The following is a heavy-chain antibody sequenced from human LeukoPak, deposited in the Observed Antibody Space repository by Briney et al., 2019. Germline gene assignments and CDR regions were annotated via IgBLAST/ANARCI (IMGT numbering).Heavy chain of an antibody. CDR2: IYPGDSDT. CDR1: GYSFTSYW. J-gene: IGHJ3*02. V-gene: IGHV5-51*01. Sequence: GESLKISCKCSGYSFTSYWIGWVRQMPGKGLEWMGIIYPGDSDTRYSPSFQGQVTISADKSISTAYLQWSSLKASDTAMYYCARVRQLVQGAFDIWGQGTMVTVSS. CDR3: ARVRQLVQGAFDI. D-gene: IGHD6-13*01.